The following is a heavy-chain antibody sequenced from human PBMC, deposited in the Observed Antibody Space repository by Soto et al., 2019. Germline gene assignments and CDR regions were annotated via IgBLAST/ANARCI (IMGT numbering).Heavy chain of an antibody. CDR2: IYYSGST. CDR3: ARQGGYYDSSGNDC. CDR1: GGSISSYY. D-gene: IGHD3-22*01. V-gene: IGHV4-59*08. J-gene: IGHJ4*02. Sequence: ASETLSLTCTVSGGSISSYYWSWIRQPPGKGLEWIGYIYYSGSTNYNPSLKSRVTISVDTSKNQFSLKLSSVTAADTAVYYCARQGGYYDSSGNDCWGQGTLVTVSS.